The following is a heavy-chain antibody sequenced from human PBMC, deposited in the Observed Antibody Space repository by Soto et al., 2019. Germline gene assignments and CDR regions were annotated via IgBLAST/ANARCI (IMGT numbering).Heavy chain of an antibody. D-gene: IGHD2-2*01. V-gene: IGHV3-30*18. CDR1: GFTFSSYG. CDR2: ISYDGSNK. J-gene: IGHJ4*02. Sequence: PGGSLRLSCAASGFTFSSYGMHWVRQAPGKGLEWVAVISYDGSNKYYADSVKGRFTISRDNSKNTLYLQMNSLRAEDTAVYYCAKDRRVGSYYFDYWGQGTLVTVSS. CDR3: AKDRRVGSYYFDY.